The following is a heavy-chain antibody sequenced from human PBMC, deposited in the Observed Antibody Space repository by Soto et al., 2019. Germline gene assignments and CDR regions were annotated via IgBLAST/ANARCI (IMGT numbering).Heavy chain of an antibody. D-gene: IGHD4-17*01. CDR1: GFTFNEYA. V-gene: IGHV3-9*01. CDR3: AKDALTAVGFHFDY. Sequence: EVQLVESGGGLVQPGRSLRLSCAASGFTFNEYAMHWVRQVPGKGLEWVSGISSNSGSVGYAESVKGRFTISRDNAKNSLYLQMSSLKAEDTALYYCAKDALTAVGFHFDYWGQGTPVTVSS. CDR2: ISSNSGSV. J-gene: IGHJ4*02.